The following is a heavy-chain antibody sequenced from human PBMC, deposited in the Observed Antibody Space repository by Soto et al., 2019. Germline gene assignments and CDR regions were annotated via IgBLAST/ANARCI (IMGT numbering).Heavy chain of an antibody. V-gene: IGHV4-39*01. Sequence: SETLSLTCTVSGGSINNGDYYWSWIRQPPGKGLEWIGSIYYSGSTYYNPSLKSRVTTSVDTSKNQFSLKLSSVTAADTAVYYCARHYAVVLYHFDYWGLGTLVTVSS. CDR2: IYYSGST. CDR1: GGSINNGDYY. D-gene: IGHD2-15*01. J-gene: IGHJ4*02. CDR3: ARHYAVVLYHFDY.